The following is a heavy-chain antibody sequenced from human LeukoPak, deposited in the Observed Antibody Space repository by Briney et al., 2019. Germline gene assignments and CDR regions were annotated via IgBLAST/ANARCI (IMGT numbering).Heavy chain of an antibody. D-gene: IGHD3-10*01. CDR1: GYSISGGYY. CDR2: IHHSGST. V-gene: IGHV4-38-2*01. CDR3: ARQERVTMVRGVHFDP. J-gene: IGHJ5*02. Sequence: SETLSLTCAVSGYSISGGYYWGWIRQPPGKGLEWIGSIHHSGSTYYNPSLKSRVTISVDTSKNQFSLKLSSVTAADTAVYYCARQERVTMVRGVHFDPWGQGTLVTVSS.